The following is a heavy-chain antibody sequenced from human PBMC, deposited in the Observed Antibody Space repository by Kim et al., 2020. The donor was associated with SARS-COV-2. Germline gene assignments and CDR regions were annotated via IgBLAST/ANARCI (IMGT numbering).Heavy chain of an antibody. CDR3: VTRNYYNSGSYYEGGPFDF. D-gene: IGHD3-10*01. CDR1: GFTFSTYA. CDR2: ISSDGGST. Sequence: GGSLRLSCSASGFTFSTYAMHWVRQAPGKGLEYVSAISSDGGSTYYADSVKGRFTISRDNSKNMLYVQMSSLRVEDTAIYYCVTRNYYNSGSYYEGGPFDFWGQGTLVTVSS. V-gene: IGHV3-64*05. J-gene: IGHJ4*02.